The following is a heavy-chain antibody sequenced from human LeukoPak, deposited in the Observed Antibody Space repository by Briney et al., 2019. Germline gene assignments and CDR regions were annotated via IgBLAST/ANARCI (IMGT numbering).Heavy chain of an antibody. CDR1: GFSFSTYG. V-gene: IGHV3-30*02. D-gene: IGHD2/OR15-2a*01. Sequence: GGSLRLSCAASGFSFSTYGMHWVRQAPGKGLEWVAVIAFNAALSYYVDSVEGRFTISRDNSKNTLYLQMNSLTPDDTAVHYCVKEGQPKVSSFYDYWGQGTLVTVSS. CDR3: VKEGQPKVSSFYDY. CDR2: IAFNAALS. J-gene: IGHJ4*02.